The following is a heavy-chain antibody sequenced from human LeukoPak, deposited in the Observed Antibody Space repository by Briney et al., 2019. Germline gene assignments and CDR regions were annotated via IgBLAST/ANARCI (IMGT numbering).Heavy chain of an antibody. V-gene: IGHV3-23*01. D-gene: IGHD2-15*01. J-gene: IGHJ4*02. CDR2: ISGSGGST. CDR1: GFTFSSYG. Sequence: PGGSLRLSCAASGFTFSSYGMSWVRQAPGKGLEWVSAISGSGGSTYYADSVKGRFTISRDNAKNSLYLQMNSLRAEDTALYYCASRSGGSQGSIDYWGQGTLVTVSS. CDR3: ASRSGGSQGSIDY.